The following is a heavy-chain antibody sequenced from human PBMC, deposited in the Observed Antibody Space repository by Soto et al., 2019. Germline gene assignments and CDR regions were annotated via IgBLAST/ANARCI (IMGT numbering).Heavy chain of an antibody. CDR1: GGSISSYY. J-gene: IGHJ6*02. CDR2: IYYSGST. CDR3: ARDSHSSGWYPDYYYGMDV. V-gene: IGHV4-59*01. D-gene: IGHD6-19*01. Sequence: PSETLSLTCTVSGGSISSYYWSWIRQPPGKGLEWIGYIYYSGSTNYNPSLKSRVTISVDTSKNQFSLKLSSVTAADTAVYYCARDSHSSGWYPDYYYGMDVWGQGTTVTVSS.